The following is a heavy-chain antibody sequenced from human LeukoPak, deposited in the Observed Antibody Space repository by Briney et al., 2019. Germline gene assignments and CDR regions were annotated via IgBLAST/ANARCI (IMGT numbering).Heavy chain of an antibody. CDR2: ISSDGSST. CDR1: GFTFSSYS. J-gene: IGHJ4*02. V-gene: IGHV3-74*01. D-gene: IGHD3-3*01. CDR3: SRAANFWSGYFDY. Sequence: GGSLRLSCAASGFTFSSYSMNWVRQVPGKGLVWVSRISSDGSSTSYADSVKGRFTVSRDDAKNTLYLQMNSLRAEDTAVYYCSRAANFWSGYFDYWGQGALVTVSP.